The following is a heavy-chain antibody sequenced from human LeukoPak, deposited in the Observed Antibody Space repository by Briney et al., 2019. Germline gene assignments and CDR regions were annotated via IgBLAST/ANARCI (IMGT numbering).Heavy chain of an antibody. CDR1: GFTFSDSW. CDR2: MNQDGSAK. D-gene: IGHD3-16*01. CDR3: ATYTHWVAGDV. V-gene: IGHV3-7*01. J-gene: IGHJ6*02. Sequence: GGSLRLSCAASGFTFSDSWMSWVRQAPGKGLEWEANMNQDGSAKGYVDSVKGRFTISRDNARNSLYLQMSSLRPEDTAVYYCATYTHWVAGDVWGQGTTVTVSS.